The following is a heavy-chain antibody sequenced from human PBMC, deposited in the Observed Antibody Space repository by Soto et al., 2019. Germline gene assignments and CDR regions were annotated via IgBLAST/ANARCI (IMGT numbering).Heavy chain of an antibody. D-gene: IGHD2-15*01. CDR1: GGSFSGYY. Sequence: PSETLSLTCAVYGGSFSGYYWSWIRQPPGKGLEWIGEINHSGSTNYNPSLKSRVTISVDTSKNQFSLKLSSVTAADTAVYYFASVMGYCSGGSCSPDAFDIWGQGTMVTVSS. CDR3: ASVMGYCSGGSCSPDAFDI. CDR2: INHSGST. J-gene: IGHJ3*02. V-gene: IGHV4-34*01.